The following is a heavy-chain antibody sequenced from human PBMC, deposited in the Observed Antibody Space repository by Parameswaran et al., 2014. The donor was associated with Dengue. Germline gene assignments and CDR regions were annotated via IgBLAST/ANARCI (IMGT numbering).Heavy chain of an antibody. CDR2: INPNSGGT. J-gene: IGHJ4*02. CDR3: ARGVGPLDY. Sequence: WVRQAPGQGLEWMGWINPNSGGTNYAQKFQGRVTMTRDTSISTAYMELSRLRSDDTAVYYCARGVGPLDYWGQGNPGHRLL. D-gene: IGHD3-10*01. V-gene: IGHV1-2*02.